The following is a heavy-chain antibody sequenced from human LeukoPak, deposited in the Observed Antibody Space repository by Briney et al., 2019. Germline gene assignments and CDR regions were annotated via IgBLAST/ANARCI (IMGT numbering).Heavy chain of an antibody. Sequence: GGSLRLSCAASGFTFSSYSMNWVRQAPGKGLEWVSSISSSSSYIYYADSVKGQFTISRDNAKNSLYLQMNSLRAEDTAVYYCARVRWELLHLVYLQHWGQGTLVTVSS. J-gene: IGHJ1*01. CDR2: ISSSSSYI. CDR3: ARVRWELLHLVYLQH. CDR1: GFTFSSYS. D-gene: IGHD1-26*01. V-gene: IGHV3-21*01.